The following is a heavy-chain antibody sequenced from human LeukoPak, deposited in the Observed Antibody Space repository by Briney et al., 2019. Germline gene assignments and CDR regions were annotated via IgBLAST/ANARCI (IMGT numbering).Heavy chain of an antibody. CDR1: GFTFSDYY. V-gene: IGHV3-11*05. CDR3: AREDQPRGTFDY. J-gene: IGHJ4*02. CDR2: ISSSSSYT. Sequence: GGSLRLSCAASGFTFSDYYMSWIRQAPGKGLEWVSYISSSSSYTNYADSVKGRVTISRENDKNTLYMQMNSLRAGDTALYYCAREDQPRGTFDYWGQGILVTVSS. D-gene: IGHD2-15*01.